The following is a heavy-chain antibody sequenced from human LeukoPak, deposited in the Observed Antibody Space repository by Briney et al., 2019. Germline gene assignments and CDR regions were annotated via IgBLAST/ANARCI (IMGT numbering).Heavy chain of an antibody. V-gene: IGHV3-7*01. J-gene: IGHJ4*02. CDR2: IKQDGSEK. D-gene: IGHD5-18*01. CDR1: GFTFSNYW. Sequence: GGSLRLPCAASGFTFSNYWMNWVRQAPGKGLEWVANIKQDGSEKYYVDSVKGRFTISRDNAKNSLYLQMNSLRAEDTAVYYCARGGSGYSYGKIDYWGQGTLVTVSS. CDR3: ARGGSGYSYGKIDY.